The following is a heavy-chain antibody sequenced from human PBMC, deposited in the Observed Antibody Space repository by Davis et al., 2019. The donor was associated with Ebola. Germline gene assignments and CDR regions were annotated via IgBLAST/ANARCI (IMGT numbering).Heavy chain of an antibody. V-gene: IGHV4-4*02. J-gene: IGHJ6*02. CDR3: AGQWDPLRVWHV. Sequence: MPGGSLRLSCAASGFTLSDFDMNWVRQPPGKGLEWIGEVSQDGRIKYNPPLESRVTMSLDRSKNLFSLKLDPLTAADTAVYYCAGQWDPLRVWHVWGQGTTVTVSS. CDR2: VSQDGRI. CDR1: GFTLSDFDM. D-gene: IGHD1-26*01.